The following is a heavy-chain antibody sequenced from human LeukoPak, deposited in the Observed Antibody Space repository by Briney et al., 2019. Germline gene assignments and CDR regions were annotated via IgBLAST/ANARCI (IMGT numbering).Heavy chain of an antibody. V-gene: IGHV3-53*01. D-gene: IGHD3-22*01. CDR1: GFTVSSNY. CDR2: IYSGGST. CDR3: ARCVRGTMIGAFDI. J-gene: IGHJ3*02. Sequence: GGSLRLSCAASGFTVSSNYMSWVRQAPGKGLEWVSVIYSGGSTYYADSVKGRFTISRDNSKNTLYLQMNCLRAEDTAVYYCARCVRGTMIGAFDIWGLGTMVTVSS.